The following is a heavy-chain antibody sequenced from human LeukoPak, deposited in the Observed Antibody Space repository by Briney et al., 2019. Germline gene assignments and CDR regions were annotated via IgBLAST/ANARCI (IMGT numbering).Heavy chain of an antibody. CDR2: IYYSGST. Sequence: SETLSLTCTVSGGSVSSGNYYWSWIRQPPGKGLDWIGYIYYSGSTNYNPSLKSRVTISVDTSKNQFSLRLSSVTAADTAVYYCARDYCSSTSCLFDYWGQGTLVTVSS. CDR3: ARDYCSSTSCLFDY. V-gene: IGHV4-61*01. CDR1: GGSVSSGNYY. J-gene: IGHJ4*02. D-gene: IGHD2-2*01.